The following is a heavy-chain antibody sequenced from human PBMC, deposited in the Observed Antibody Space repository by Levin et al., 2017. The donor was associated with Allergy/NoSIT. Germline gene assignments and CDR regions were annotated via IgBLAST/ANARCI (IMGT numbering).Heavy chain of an antibody. Sequence: GGSLRLSCAASGFTFNIYAMHWVRQAPGRGLEWVAVISYDGNNEYYAGSVKGRFTISRDSSKNTLYLHMDSLRPEDTAVYYCARSADYGSGSSRFRALDYWGQGALVTVSS. CDR2: ISYDGNNE. D-gene: IGHD3-10*01. CDR3: ARSADYGSGSSRFRALDY. V-gene: IGHV3-30*04. J-gene: IGHJ4*02. CDR1: GFTFNIYA.